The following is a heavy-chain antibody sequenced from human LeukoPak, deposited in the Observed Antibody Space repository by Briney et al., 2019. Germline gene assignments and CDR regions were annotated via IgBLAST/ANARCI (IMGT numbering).Heavy chain of an antibody. CDR3: ARDRSYYYDSSGYYDAFDI. D-gene: IGHD3-22*01. V-gene: IGHV4-61*01. Sequence: SETLSLTCNVSGGPFSSGSYYWSWIRQPPGKGLEWIGYIYYSGSTNYNPSLKSRVTISVDTSKNQFSLKLSSVTAADTAVYYCARDRSYYYDSSGYYDAFDIWGQGTMVTVSS. CDR1: GGPFSSGSYY. J-gene: IGHJ3*02. CDR2: IYYSGST.